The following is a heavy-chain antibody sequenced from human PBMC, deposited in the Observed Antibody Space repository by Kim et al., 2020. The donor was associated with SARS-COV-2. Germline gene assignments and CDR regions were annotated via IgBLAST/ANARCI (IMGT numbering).Heavy chain of an antibody. CDR2: ISTNGGMT. J-gene: IGHJ4*02. Sequence: GGSLRLSCAASGFTFSTYAMHWVRQAPGKGLEYVSAISTNGGMTKYADSVKGRFTISRDNSQNILYLQMGSLRSEDMAVYYCARVVHSSDWYFFDYWGQGTLVTVSS. V-gene: IGHV3-64*02. D-gene: IGHD6-19*01. CDR3: ARVVHSSDWYFFDY. CDR1: GFTFSTYA.